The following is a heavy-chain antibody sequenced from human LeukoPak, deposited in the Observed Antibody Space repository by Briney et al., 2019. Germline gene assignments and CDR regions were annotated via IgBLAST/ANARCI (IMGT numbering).Heavy chain of an antibody. CDR3: AKDTFRDYYDSSGYYDY. V-gene: IGHV3-23*01. CDR2: ISGSGGST. Sequence: GGSLRLSCAGSGFTFSSYIMGWVRQAPGRGLEWVSAISGSGGSTYYADSVKGRFTISRDNSKNTLYLQMNSLRAEDTAVYYCAKDTFRDYYDSSGYYDYWGQGTLVTVSS. D-gene: IGHD3-22*01. J-gene: IGHJ4*02. CDR1: GFTFSSYI.